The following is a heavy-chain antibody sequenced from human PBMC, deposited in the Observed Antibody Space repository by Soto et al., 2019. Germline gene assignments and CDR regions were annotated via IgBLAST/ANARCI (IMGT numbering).Heavy chain of an antibody. CDR2: ISGSGGST. CDR3: LKCDGDPLYYFYS. J-gene: IGHJ4*02. CDR1: GFTFSSYA. V-gene: IGHV3-23*01. Sequence: GGSLRLSCAASGFTFSSYAMSWVRQAPGKGLEWVSAISGSGGSTYYADSVKGRFTISRDNSKNTLYLQMNSLRAEDTAVYYCLKCDGDPLYYFYSCGQRTPVTVSA.